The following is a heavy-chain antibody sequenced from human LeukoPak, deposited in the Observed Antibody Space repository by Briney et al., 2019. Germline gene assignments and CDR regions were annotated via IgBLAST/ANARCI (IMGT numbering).Heavy chain of an antibody. CDR3: ARDGHYRHFDY. Sequence: ASVKVSCKASGGTFSSYAISWVRQAPGQGLEWMGWISTHNGDTKYAQKFQGRVTMTTDTSTSTVNMELRSLRADDTAVYYCARDGHYRHFDYWGQGTVVTVSS. CDR1: GGTFSSYA. V-gene: IGHV1-18*01. CDR2: ISTHNGDT. J-gene: IGHJ4*01. D-gene: IGHD4-17*01.